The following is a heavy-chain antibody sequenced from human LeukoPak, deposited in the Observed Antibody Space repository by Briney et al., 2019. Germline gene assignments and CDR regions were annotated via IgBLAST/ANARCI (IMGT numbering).Heavy chain of an antibody. CDR1: GFTFGDYA. J-gene: IGHJ4*02. CDR3: ARGKQWLATFDY. V-gene: IGHV4-34*01. CDR2: INHSGST. D-gene: IGHD6-19*01. Sequence: GSLRLSCTASGFTFGDYAMSWIRQPPGKGLEWIGEINHSGSTNYNPSLKSRVTISVDTSKNQFSLKLSSVTAADTAVYYCARGKQWLATFDYWGQGTLVTVSS.